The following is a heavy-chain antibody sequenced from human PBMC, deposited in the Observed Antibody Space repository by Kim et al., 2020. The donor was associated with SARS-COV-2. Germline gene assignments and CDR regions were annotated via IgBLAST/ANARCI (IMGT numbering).Heavy chain of an antibody. V-gene: IGHV4-59*01. CDR2: IYYSGST. J-gene: IGHJ4*02. CDR1: GGSISSYY. Sequence: SETLSLTCTVSGGSISSYYWSWIRQPPGKGLEWIGYIYYSGSTNYNPSLKSRVTISVDTSKNQFSLKLSSVTAADTAVYYCARERMATILDYWGQGTLVTVSS. CDR3: ARERMATILDY. D-gene: IGHD5-12*01.